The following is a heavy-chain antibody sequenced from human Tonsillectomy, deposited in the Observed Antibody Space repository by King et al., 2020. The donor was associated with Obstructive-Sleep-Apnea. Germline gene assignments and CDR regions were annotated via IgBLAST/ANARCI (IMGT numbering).Heavy chain of an antibody. CDR3: ARGELERRDLDYYYGMDV. V-gene: IGHV3-30*03. CDR2: ISYDGSNK. J-gene: IGHJ6*02. Sequence: VQLVQSGGGVVQPGRSLRLSCAASGFTFSSYGMHWVRQAPGKGLEWVALISYDGSNKYYADSVKGRFTISRDNSKNTLYLQMNSLRAEDTAVYYCARGELERRDLDYYYGMDVWGQGTTVTVSS. CDR1: GFTFSSYG. D-gene: IGHD1-1*01.